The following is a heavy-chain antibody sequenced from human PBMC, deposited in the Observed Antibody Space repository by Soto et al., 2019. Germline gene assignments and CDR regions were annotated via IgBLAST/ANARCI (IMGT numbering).Heavy chain of an antibody. Sequence: GGALRLSCAASGFTFSTYALSWVRQAPGKGLEWVSAISANGQGIYYADSVRGRFTISRDNSKNTIFLHMDSLRAEDTAVYYCAKDRTYPREQFHYWGQGTLVTVSS. CDR3: AKDRTYPREQFHY. D-gene: IGHD1-1*01. J-gene: IGHJ4*02. CDR1: GFTFSTYA. CDR2: ISANGQGI. V-gene: IGHV3-23*01.